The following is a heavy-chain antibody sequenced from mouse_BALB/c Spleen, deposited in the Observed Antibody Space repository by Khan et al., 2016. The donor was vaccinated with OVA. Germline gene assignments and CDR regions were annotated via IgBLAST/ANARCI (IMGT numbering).Heavy chain of an antibody. Sequence: VQLKQSGPELVRPGASVKISCTASGYSFTGYFMNWVMQSHGKSLEWIGRINPHIGETFYNQRFKDKATLTVDESSSTAHMELRSLASEDSAVYYCTRIYGSDFDYWGQGTTLTVSS. V-gene: IGHV1-20*02. CDR2: INPHIGET. D-gene: IGHD1-1*01. CDR3: TRIYGSDFDY. CDR1: GYSFTGYF. J-gene: IGHJ2*01.